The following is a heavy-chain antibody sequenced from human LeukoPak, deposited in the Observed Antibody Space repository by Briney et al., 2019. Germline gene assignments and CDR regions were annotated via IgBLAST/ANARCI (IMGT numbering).Heavy chain of an antibody. CDR3: ARDRVAGGWYGRGAFDI. J-gene: IGHJ3*02. CDR1: GFTSSSYW. D-gene: IGHD6-19*01. CDR2: IKQDGSEK. V-gene: IGHV3-7*01. Sequence: GGSLRLSCAASGFTSSSYWMSWVRQAPGKGLEWVANIKQDGSEKYYVDSVKGRFTISRDNAKNSLYLQMNSLRAEDTAVYYCARDRVAGGWYGRGAFDIWGQGTMVTVSS.